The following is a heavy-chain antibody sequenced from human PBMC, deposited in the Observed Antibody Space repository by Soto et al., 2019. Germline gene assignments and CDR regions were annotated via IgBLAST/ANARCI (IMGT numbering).Heavy chain of an antibody. J-gene: IGHJ5*02. CDR1: GGFISSSNW. V-gene: IGHV4-4*02. Sequence: QVQLQESGPGLVKPSGTLSLTCAVSGGFISSSNWWSWVRQPPGKGLEWIGEIYHSGSTNYNPSLKSRVTISVDKSKNQFSLKLSSVTAADTAVYYCARVQSYNWNYLSNWFDPWGQGTLVTVSS. D-gene: IGHD1-7*01. CDR2: IYHSGST. CDR3: ARVQSYNWNYLSNWFDP.